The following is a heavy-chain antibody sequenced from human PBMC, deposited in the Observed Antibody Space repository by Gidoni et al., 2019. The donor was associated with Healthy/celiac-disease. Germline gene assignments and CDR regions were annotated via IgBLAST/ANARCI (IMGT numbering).Heavy chain of an antibody. CDR2: ISWNSGSI. V-gene: IGHV3-9*01. J-gene: IGHJ5*02. D-gene: IGHD6-6*01. Sequence: EVQLVESGGGLVQPGRSLRLSCAASGFTFDDYAMHWVRQAPGKGLEWVSGISWNSGSIGYADSVKGRFTISRDNAKNSLYLQMNSLRAEDTALYYCAKGRSSSGNWFDPWGQGTLVTVSS. CDR1: GFTFDDYA. CDR3: AKGRSSSGNWFDP.